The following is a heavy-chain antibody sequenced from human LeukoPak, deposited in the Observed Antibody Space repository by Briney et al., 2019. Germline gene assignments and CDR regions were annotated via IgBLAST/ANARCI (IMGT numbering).Heavy chain of an antibody. J-gene: IGHJ4*02. CDR2: INHSGST. CDR3: ARGLGYGDYVPNY. CDR1: GGSYSGYY. V-gene: IGHV4-34*01. Sequence: PSETLSLTCAVYGGSYSGYYWSWIRQPAGKGLEWIGEINHSGSTNYNPSLKSRVTISVDTSKNQFSLKLSSVTAADTAVYYCARGLGYGDYVPNYWGQGTLVTVSS. D-gene: IGHD4-17*01.